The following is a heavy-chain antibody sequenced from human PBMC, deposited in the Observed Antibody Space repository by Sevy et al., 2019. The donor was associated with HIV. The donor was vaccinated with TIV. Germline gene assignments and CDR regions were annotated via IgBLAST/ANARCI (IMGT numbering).Heavy chain of an antibody. D-gene: IGHD5-18*01. V-gene: IGHV3-66*01. Sequence: EGSLRLSCAASGFTVNSNYMTWVRQAPGKELEGVSVIDSDDTTYHADSVKDRFTISRDNFKNTLYLHMSSLTAEDTAVYYCARGNSGYGYALNYWGQGTLVTVSS. CDR1: GFTVNSNY. CDR2: IDSDDTT. J-gene: IGHJ4*02. CDR3: ARGNSGYGYALNY.